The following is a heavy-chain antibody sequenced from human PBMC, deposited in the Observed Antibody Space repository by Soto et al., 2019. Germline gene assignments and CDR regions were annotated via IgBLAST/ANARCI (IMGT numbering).Heavy chain of an antibody. CDR1: GFTFSSYA. V-gene: IGHV3-23*01. CDR2: ISGSGDST. Sequence: PGGSLRLSCAASGFTFSSYAMSWVRQAPRKWLEWVSAISGSGDSTYYADSVKGRFTISRDNSKNTLYLQMNSLRAEDTAVYYCAKDFTGPLAFAPWGQGTLVTVAS. CDR3: AKDFTGPLAFAP. J-gene: IGHJ5*02.